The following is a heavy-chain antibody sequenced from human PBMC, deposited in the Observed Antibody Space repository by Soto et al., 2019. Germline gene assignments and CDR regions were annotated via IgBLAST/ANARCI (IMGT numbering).Heavy chain of an antibody. J-gene: IGHJ1*01. CDR1: GGSFTGYY. CDR2: INYRGSS. V-gene: IGHV4-34*01. CDR3: ARLGAYYQAMDS. D-gene: IGHD3-22*01. Sequence: SETLSLTCAVYGGSFTGYYWTWIRQTPGKGLEWIGEINYRGSSYYNPSLESRISMAVDTSKNQFSLKLRSVTAADTAVYFCARLGAYYQAMDSWGQGTLVTVSS.